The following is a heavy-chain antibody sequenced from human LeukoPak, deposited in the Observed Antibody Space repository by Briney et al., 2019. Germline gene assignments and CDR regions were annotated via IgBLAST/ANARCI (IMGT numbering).Heavy chain of an antibody. D-gene: IGHD2-15*01. Sequence: SETLSLTCTVSGGSIRSYYWSWVRQPAGKGLEWIGRISFSGSTDYNPSLKSRVTMSVDTSKNQFSLRLISVTAADTAVYYCAREGRGSTPGYWGQGTLVTVSS. CDR3: AREGRGSTPGY. V-gene: IGHV4-4*07. CDR2: ISFSGST. CDR1: GGSIRSYY. J-gene: IGHJ4*02.